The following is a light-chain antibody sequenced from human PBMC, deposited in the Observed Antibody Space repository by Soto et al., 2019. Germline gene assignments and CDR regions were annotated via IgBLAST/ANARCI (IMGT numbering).Light chain of an antibody. Sequence: QSALTQPASVSGSPGQSITISCTGTSSDVGGYNYVSWYQQHPGKAPKLMIYEVLYRPSGVSYRFSGSKSGNTASLTISGLQAEDEADYYCSSYTTYSTLDVFGTGTKLTVL. CDR1: SSDVGGYNY. CDR3: SSYTTYSTLDV. CDR2: EVL. J-gene: IGLJ1*01. V-gene: IGLV2-14*01.